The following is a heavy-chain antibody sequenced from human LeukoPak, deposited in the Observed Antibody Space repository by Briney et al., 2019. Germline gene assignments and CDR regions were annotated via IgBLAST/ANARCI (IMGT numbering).Heavy chain of an antibody. Sequence: GGSLRLSCAASGFTFDDYAMHWVRQAPGKALECLSLITGDGGITYYADSVKGRFTISRDNSKNSLYLQMNGLRTEDTALYYCAKVYSGDWYFALWGRGSLVTVSS. CDR3: AKVYSGDWYFAL. V-gene: IGHV3-43*02. CDR1: GFTFDDYA. J-gene: IGHJ2*01. CDR2: ITGDGGIT. D-gene: IGHD5-18*01.